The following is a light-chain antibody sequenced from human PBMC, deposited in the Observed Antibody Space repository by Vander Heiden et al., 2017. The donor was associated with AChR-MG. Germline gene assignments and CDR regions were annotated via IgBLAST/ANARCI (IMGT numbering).Light chain of an antibody. CDR2: GNS. V-gene: IGLV1-40*01. J-gene: IGLJ3*02. CDR3: QSYDSSLSGAV. CDR1: TSNTAAVYD. Sequence: SVLTQPPPVPGAPGQRVTIPCTANTSNTAAVYDVHWYQQLPGTAPKVLIYGNSNRPSGVPDRFSGSKSGTSASLTIAGLQPEDEADYYCQSYDSSLSGAVFGGGTKVTVL.